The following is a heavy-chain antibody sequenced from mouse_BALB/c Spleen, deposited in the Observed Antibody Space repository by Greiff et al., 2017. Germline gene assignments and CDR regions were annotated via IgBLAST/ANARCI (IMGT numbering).Heavy chain of an antibody. D-gene: IGHD1-1*01. Sequence: VQLQQSGAELVKPGASVKLSCTASGFNIKDTYMHWVKQRPEQGLEWIGRIDPANGNTKYDPKFQGKATITADTASNTAYLQLSSLTSEDTAVYYCARREYYGSLDYWGQGTTLTVSA. CDR1: GFNIKDTY. J-gene: IGHJ2*01. CDR2: IDPANGNT. V-gene: IGHV14-3*02. CDR3: ARREYYGSLDY.